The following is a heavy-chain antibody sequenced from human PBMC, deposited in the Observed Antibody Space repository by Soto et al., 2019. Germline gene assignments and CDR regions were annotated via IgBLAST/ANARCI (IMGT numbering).Heavy chain of an antibody. CDR1: CFTFTSYG. D-gene: IGHD4-17*01. CDR2: ISAYNGNT. Sequence: GGSVKGSCKAFCFTFTSYGISWGRQAPGQGLEGMGWISAYNGNTNYAQKLQGRVTMTTDTSTSTAYMELRSLRSDDTAVYYCATQKWGGTNQPEAYHYGDYGQFDYWGQGTLVTVSS. V-gene: IGHV1-18*01. CDR3: ATQKWGGTNQPEAYHYGDYGQFDY. J-gene: IGHJ4*02.